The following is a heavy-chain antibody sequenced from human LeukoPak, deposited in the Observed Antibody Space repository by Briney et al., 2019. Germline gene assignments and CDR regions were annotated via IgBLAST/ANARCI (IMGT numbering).Heavy chain of an antibody. CDR3: ARVSGSYSQNPFDY. D-gene: IGHD1-26*01. V-gene: IGHV1-18*01. Sequence: ASVKVSCKASGYTFTSYGISWVRQAPGQGLEWMGWISAYNGNTNYAQKLQGRVTVTTDTSTSTAYMELRSLRSDDTAVYYCARVSGSYSQNPFDYWGQGTLVTVSS. J-gene: IGHJ4*02. CDR1: GYTFTSYG. CDR2: ISAYNGNT.